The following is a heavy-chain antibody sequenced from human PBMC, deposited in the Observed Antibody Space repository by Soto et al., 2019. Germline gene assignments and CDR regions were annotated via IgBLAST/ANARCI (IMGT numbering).Heavy chain of an antibody. CDR1: GGSISSGGYY. Sequence: PSDTLCLTCTVSGGSISSGGYYWNWIRQHPGRGLEWIGYIYYIGSTYYNPSLKSRVTISLDTSKNQFSLRLSSVTAADTAVYYCARSVSPWGQGTLVTVSS. J-gene: IGHJ5*02. CDR3: ARSVSP. CDR2: IYYIGST. V-gene: IGHV4-31*03.